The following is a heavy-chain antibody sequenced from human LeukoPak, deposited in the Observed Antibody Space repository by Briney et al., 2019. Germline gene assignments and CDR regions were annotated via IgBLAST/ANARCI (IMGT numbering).Heavy chain of an antibody. CDR2: IYYSGST. D-gene: IGHD7-27*01. Sequence: PSETLSLTCTVSGGSISSSSYYWGWIRQPPGKGLEWTGSIYYSGSTYYNPSLKSRVTISVDTSKNQFSVRLSSVTAADTAVYYCARQAAGDQGYFDYWGQGTLVTVSS. CDR3: ARQAAGDQGYFDY. CDR1: GGSISSSSYY. J-gene: IGHJ4*02. V-gene: IGHV4-39*01.